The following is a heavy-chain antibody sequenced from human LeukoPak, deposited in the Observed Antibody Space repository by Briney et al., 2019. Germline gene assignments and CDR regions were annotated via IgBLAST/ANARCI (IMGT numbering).Heavy chain of an antibody. CDR3: AKDRAVYYYDSNYGMDV. D-gene: IGHD3-22*01. CDR1: GFTFSSYG. J-gene: IGHJ6*02. V-gene: IGHV3-30*18. CDR2: ISYDGSNK. Sequence: GGSLRLSCAASGFTFSSYGMHWVRQAPGKGLEWVAVISYDGSNKYYADSVKGRFTISRDNSKNTLYPQMNSLRAEDTAVYYCAKDRAVYYYDSNYGMDVWGQGTTVTVSS.